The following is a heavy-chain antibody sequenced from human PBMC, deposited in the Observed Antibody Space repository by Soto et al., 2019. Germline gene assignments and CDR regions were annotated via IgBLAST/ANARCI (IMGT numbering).Heavy chain of an antibody. J-gene: IGHJ4*02. V-gene: IGHV1-69*02. CDR1: GGTFSSYT. CDR3: AMEYCSSTSCYRDY. CDR2: IIPILGLA. Sequence: QVQLVQSGAEVKKPGSSVKVSFKASGGTFSSYTISWVRQAPGHGLEWMGRIIPILGLANYAQKFQCRVTITAEKSTSTAYMELSSLRSEDTSMYYCAMEYCSSTSCYRDYWGQGTLVTVYS. D-gene: IGHD2-2*02.